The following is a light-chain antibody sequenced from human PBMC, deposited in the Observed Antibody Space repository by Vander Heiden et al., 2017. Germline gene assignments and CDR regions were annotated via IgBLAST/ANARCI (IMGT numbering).Light chain of an antibody. V-gene: IGLV3-1*01. CDR1: KLGDKY. CDR3: QAWDSTTVV. J-gene: IGLJ2*01. Sequence: SYELTQPPSVSVSPGQTASITCSGDKLGDKYACWYHQKPGQSPVLVIYQDNKRPSGSPERFSGSNSGNTATLTIRETQAMDEADYYCQAWDSTTVVFGGGTKLTVL. CDR2: QDN.